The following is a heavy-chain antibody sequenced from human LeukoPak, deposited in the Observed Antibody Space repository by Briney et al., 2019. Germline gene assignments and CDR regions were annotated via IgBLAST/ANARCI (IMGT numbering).Heavy chain of an antibody. J-gene: IGHJ4*02. D-gene: IGHD3-16*01. Sequence: GGSLRLSCAASGFTLSSNYMNWVRQAPGKGMEWVSIIYSGGSTYYSDSVKGRFTISRDNSKNTLYLQMNSLRVEDTAVYYCARTDYSHFDYWGQGTLVTVSS. CDR1: GFTLSSNY. CDR3: ARTDYSHFDY. V-gene: IGHV3-66*02. CDR2: IYSGGST.